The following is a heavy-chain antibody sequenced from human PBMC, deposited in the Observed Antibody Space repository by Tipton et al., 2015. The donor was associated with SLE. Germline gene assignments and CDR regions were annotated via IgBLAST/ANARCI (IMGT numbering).Heavy chain of an antibody. Sequence: SLRLSCAASGFTFNSYATSWVRQPPGKGLEWVSAISGSGGSTYYADSVKGRFTISRDNFKNTLYLQMNSLRAEDTAVYYCATPSNGYGAFDIWGQGTMVTASS. CDR1: GFTFNSYA. V-gene: IGHV3-23*01. CDR2: ISGSGGST. J-gene: IGHJ3*02. D-gene: IGHD3-22*01. CDR3: ATPSNGYGAFDI.